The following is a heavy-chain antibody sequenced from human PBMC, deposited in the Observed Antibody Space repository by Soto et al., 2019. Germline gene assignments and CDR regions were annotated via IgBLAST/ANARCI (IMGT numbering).Heavy chain of an antibody. CDR2: IYWDDDK. CDR1: GFSLSTIGVG. J-gene: IGHJ4*02. Sequence: QITLNESGPTLVKPTQTLTMTCTFSGFSLSTIGVGVGWLRQPPGQDLDWLDLIYWDDDKRYSPSLKSRLTITKDTSKNQVVITRTNMEPVDTATYSCAHIHRAGSLFYCDYWCQGTQGTVSS. CDR3: AHIHRAGSLFYCDY. D-gene: IGHD2-15*01. V-gene: IGHV2-5*02.